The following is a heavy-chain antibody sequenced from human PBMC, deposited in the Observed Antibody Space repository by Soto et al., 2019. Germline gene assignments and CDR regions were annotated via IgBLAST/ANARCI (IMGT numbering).Heavy chain of an antibody. CDR3: ARDFSYYYGSGSYLGYYYYGMDV. V-gene: IGHV3-21*01. D-gene: IGHD3-10*01. CDR2: ISSSSSYI. CDR1: GFTFSSYS. J-gene: IGHJ6*02. Sequence: PRLSCAASGFTFSSYSMNWVRQAPGKGLEWVSSISSSSSYIYYADSVKGRFTISRDNAKNSLYLQMNSLRAEDTAVYYCARDFSYYYGSGSYLGYYYYGMDVWGQGTTVTVSS.